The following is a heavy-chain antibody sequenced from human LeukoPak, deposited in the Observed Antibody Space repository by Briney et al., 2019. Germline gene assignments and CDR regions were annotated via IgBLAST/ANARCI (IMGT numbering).Heavy chain of an antibody. CDR1: GGTFSSYA. D-gene: IGHD3-10*01. CDR2: IIPIFGTA. V-gene: IGHV1-69*13. Sequence: SVKVSCKASGGTFSSYAISWVRQAPGQGLEWMGGIIPIFGTANYAQKFQGRVTITADESMSTAYMELSSLRSEDTAVYYCATLWFGELYMGYYGMDVWGQGTTVTVSS. J-gene: IGHJ6*02. CDR3: ATLWFGELYMGYYGMDV.